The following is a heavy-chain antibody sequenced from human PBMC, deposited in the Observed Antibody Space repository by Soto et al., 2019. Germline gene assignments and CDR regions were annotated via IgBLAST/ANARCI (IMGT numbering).Heavy chain of an antibody. CDR1: GGSISSGGYY. J-gene: IGHJ4*02. CDR2: IYYSGST. CDR3: AGCIAVAATSVIDY. D-gene: IGHD6-19*01. Sequence: LSLTCSVSGGSISSGGYYWSWIRQHPGKGLEWIGYIYYSGSTYYNPSLKSRVTISVDTSKNQFSLKLSSVTAADTAVYYCAGCIAVAATSVIDYWGQGTLVTVSS. V-gene: IGHV4-31*03.